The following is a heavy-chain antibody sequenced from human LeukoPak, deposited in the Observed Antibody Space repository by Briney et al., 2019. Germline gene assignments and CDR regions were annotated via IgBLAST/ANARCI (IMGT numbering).Heavy chain of an antibody. D-gene: IGHD3-10*01. CDR1: GGSISSGGYY. V-gene: IGHV4-61*08. CDR2: INHSGST. CDR3: ARGLNFVGSGSYSICFDP. Sequence: SETLSLTCTVSGGSISSGGYYWSWIRQPPGKWLEWIGEINHSGSTNYNPSLKSRVTISVDTSKKLFSLKLSSVTAADTAVYYCARGLNFVGSGSYSICFDPWGQGTLVTVSS. J-gene: IGHJ5*02.